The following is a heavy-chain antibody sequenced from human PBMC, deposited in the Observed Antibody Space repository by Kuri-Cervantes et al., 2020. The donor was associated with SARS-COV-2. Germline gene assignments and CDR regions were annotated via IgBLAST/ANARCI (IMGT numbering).Heavy chain of an antibody. CDR3: ASGSGSYYGGDY. V-gene: IGHV3-74*01. D-gene: IGHD1-26*01. Sequence: GGSLRLSCAASGFTFSSYWMHWVRQAPGKGLVWVSRINSDGSSTSYADSVKGRSTISRDNAKNTLYLQMNSLRAEDTAVYYCASGSGSYYGGDYWGQGTLVTVSS. CDR2: INSDGSST. CDR1: GFTFSSYW. J-gene: IGHJ4*02.